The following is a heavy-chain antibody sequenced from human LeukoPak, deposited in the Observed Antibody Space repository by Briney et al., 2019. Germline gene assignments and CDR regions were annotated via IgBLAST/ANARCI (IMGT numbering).Heavy chain of an antibody. D-gene: IGHD4-17*01. V-gene: IGHV1-18*04. CDR3: ARSGDYGDYRTYRGRRGGGPTVDY. CDR2: ISAYNGNT. Sequence: ASVKVSCKASGYTFTSYGISWVRQAPGQGLEWMGWISAYNGNTNYAQKLQGRVTMTTDTSTSTAYMELRSLRSDDTAVYYCARSGDYGDYRTYRGRRGGGPTVDYWGQGTLVTVSS. J-gene: IGHJ4*02. CDR1: GYTFTSYG.